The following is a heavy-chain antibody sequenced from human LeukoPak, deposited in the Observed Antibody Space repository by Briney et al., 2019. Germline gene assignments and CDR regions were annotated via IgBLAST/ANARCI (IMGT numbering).Heavy chain of an antibody. CDR3: ASGEYDYVWGSYRYSPGGTY. V-gene: IGHV1-24*01. CDR1: GYTLTELS. CDR2: FDPEDGET. D-gene: IGHD3-16*02. Sequence: ASVKVSCKVSGYTLTELSMHWVRQAPGKGLEWMGGFDPEDGETIYAQKFQGRVTMTEDTSTDTAYMELSSLRSEDTAVYYCASGEYDYVWGSYRYSPGGTYWGQGTLVTVSS. J-gene: IGHJ4*02.